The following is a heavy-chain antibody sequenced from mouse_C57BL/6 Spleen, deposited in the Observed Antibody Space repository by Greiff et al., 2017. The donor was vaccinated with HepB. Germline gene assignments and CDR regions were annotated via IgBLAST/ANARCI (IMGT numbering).Heavy chain of an antibody. Sequence: QVQLKQSGAELVKPGASVKMSCKASGYTFTSYWITWVKQRPGQGLEWIGDIYPGSGSTNYNEKFKSKATLTVDTSSSTAYMQLSSLTSEDSAVYYCARNSNLRAMDYWGQGTSVTVSS. D-gene: IGHD2-5*01. CDR3: ARNSNLRAMDY. CDR2: IYPGSGST. V-gene: IGHV1-55*01. J-gene: IGHJ4*01. CDR1: GYTFTSYW.